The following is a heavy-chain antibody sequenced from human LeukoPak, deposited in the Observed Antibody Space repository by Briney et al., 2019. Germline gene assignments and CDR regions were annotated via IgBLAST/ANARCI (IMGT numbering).Heavy chain of an antibody. D-gene: IGHD3-22*01. CDR2: INPSGGRT. CDR3: ARGERYDSSGYPFDC. Sequence: GASVKVSCKTSGYTFTSYYIHWVRQAPGQGLEWMGIINPSGGRTSYAQMFQGRVTMTRDMSTSTLYMELSSLRSEDTAVYYCARGERYDSSGYPFDCWGQGTLVTVSS. J-gene: IGHJ4*02. V-gene: IGHV1-46*01. CDR1: GYTFTSYY.